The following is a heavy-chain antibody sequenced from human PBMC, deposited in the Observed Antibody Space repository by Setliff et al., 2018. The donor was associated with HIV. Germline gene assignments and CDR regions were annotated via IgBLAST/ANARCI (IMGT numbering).Heavy chain of an antibody. CDR3: ARGGGYDRSGYYPFDY. D-gene: IGHD3-22*01. CDR2: INQSGST. Sequence: PSETLSLTCAVYGGSLSGYHWSWIRQSPEKGLEWIGEINQSGSTNYNPSLKSRVTMSVDTSKNQFSLKLSSVTAADTAVYYCARGGGYDRSGYYPFDYWGQGTPVTVSS. V-gene: IGHV4-34*01. CDR1: GGSLSGYH. J-gene: IGHJ4*02.